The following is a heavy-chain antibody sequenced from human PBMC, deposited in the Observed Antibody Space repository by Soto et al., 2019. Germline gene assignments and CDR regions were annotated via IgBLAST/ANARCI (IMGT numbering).Heavy chain of an antibody. D-gene: IGHD2-15*01. V-gene: IGHV1-69*01. J-gene: IGHJ5*02. CDR2: SA. CDR3: AREVRPDIAGFDP. Sequence: QVQLVQSGAEVKKPGSSVKVSCKASGGTFSIYTISWVRQAPGQGLEWMGGSANSAQKFQGRLTLTADESTSTVYLELSSLTYEDTAVYYCAREVRPDIAGFDPWGEGTL. CDR1: GGTFSIYT.